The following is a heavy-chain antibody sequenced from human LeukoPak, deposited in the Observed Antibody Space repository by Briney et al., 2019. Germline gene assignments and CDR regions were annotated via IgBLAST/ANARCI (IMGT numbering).Heavy chain of an antibody. V-gene: IGHV4-34*01. CDR3: ARGRGVVGEPGFDY. D-gene: IGHD3-16*01. CDR2: INHSGST. J-gene: IGHJ4*02. CDR1: GGSFSGYY. Sequence: SETLSLTCAVYGGSFSGYYWSWIRQPPGKGLEWIGEINHSGSTNYNPSLKSRVTISVDTSKNQFSLKLSSATAADTAVYYCARGRGVVGEPGFDYWGQGTLVTVSS.